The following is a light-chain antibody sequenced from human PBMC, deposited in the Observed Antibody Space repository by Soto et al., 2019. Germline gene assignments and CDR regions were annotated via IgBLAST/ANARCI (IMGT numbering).Light chain of an antibody. CDR1: SSDVGTYNL. Sequence: QSALTQPASVSGSPGQSITISCARTSSDVGTYNLVSWYQQHPGKAPKLMIYEGTKRPSGVSNRFSGSKSGNTASLTISGLPAEDEANYYCCSYARSSTFIFGGGTKLTVL. CDR2: EGT. V-gene: IGLV2-23*03. CDR3: CSYARSSTFI. J-gene: IGLJ2*01.